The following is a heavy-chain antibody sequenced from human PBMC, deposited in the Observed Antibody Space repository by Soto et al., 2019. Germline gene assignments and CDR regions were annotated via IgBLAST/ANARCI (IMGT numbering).Heavy chain of an antibody. CDR3: ARVNSRDFRGSNYGMDV. D-gene: IGHD3-3*01. Sequence: QVQLQESGPGLVKPSQTLSLTCTVSGGSISSGGYYWSWIRQHPGKGLEWIGYIYYSGSTYYNPSLKSRVTISVDTPKNQFSLKLSSVTAADTAVYYCARVNSRDFRGSNYGMDVWGQGTTVTVSS. CDR2: IYYSGST. J-gene: IGHJ6*02. CDR1: GGSISSGGYY. V-gene: IGHV4-31*03.